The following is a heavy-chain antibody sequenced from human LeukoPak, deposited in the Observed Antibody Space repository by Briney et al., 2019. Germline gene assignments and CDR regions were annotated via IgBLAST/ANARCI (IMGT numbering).Heavy chain of an antibody. CDR1: GYTFTSYD. CDR2: MNPNSGNT. CDR3: ARGPYYDTPFDP. V-gene: IGHV1-8*01. Sequence: GASVKVSCTASGYTFTSYDINWVRQATGQGLEWMGWMNPNSGNTGYAQKFQGRVTMTRNTSISTAYMELSSLRSEDTAVYYCARGPYYDTPFDPWGQGTLVTVSS. D-gene: IGHD3-9*01. J-gene: IGHJ5*02.